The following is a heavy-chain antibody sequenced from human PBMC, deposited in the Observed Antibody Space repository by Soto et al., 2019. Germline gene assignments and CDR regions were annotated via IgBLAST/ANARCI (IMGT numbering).Heavy chain of an antibody. Sequence: SVKVACKASESAFRDYVLSWVRQATGQGLEWMGWMNHNSGNTGYALKFQGRVSMTRNTSIYTVYLELSSLASDDTAVYYCVRMASSGTLNWFDPWGQGTLVTVSS. J-gene: IGHJ5*02. CDR1: ESAFRDYV. CDR2: MNHNSGNT. D-gene: IGHD1-1*01. V-gene: IGHV1-8*01. CDR3: VRMASSGTLNWFDP.